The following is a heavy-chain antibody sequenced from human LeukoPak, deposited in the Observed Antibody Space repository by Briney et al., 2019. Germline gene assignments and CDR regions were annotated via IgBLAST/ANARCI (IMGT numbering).Heavy chain of an antibody. Sequence: GGSLRLSCAASGFTFSNAWMSWVRQAPGKGLEWVGRIKSKTDGGTTDYAAPVKGRFTISRDDSKNTLYLQMNSLKTEDTAVYYCTTIERAVGDTEADVYYYYYMDVWGKGTTVTISS. D-gene: IGHD1-26*01. V-gene: IGHV3-15*01. J-gene: IGHJ6*03. CDR1: GFTFSNAW. CDR3: TTIERAVGDTEADVYYYYYMDV. CDR2: IKSKTDGGTT.